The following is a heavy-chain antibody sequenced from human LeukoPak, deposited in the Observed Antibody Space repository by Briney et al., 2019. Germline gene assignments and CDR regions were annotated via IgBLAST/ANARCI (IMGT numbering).Heavy chain of an antibody. J-gene: IGHJ3*02. Sequence: SETLSLTCTVSGASIRSGDYYWSWIRQPPGKGLEWIGYIYDSGSTYYNPSLKSRITISVDTSENRFSLKLSSVTATDTAVYYCARDCSGGSCYGAFDIWGQGTMDTVSS. CDR1: GASIRSGDYY. CDR3: ARDCSGGSCYGAFDI. D-gene: IGHD2-15*01. V-gene: IGHV4-30-4*01. CDR2: IYDSGST.